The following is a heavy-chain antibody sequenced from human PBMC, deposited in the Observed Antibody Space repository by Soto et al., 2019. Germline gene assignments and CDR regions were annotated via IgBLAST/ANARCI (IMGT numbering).Heavy chain of an antibody. CDR2: IYQSGST. D-gene: IGHD3-22*01. J-gene: IGHJ3*02. CDR3: ARELLFYDSDGFSWDDAFDI. V-gene: IGHV4-30-2*01. Sequence: PSETLSLTCAVSGGSLSSSAYSWSWIRQPPGKGLEWIGFIYQSGSTYYNPSLKSRVTMSLDRPKNQFSLKLSSVTAADTAVYYCARELLFYDSDGFSWDDAFDICGQGTMVTVSS. CDR1: GGSLSSSAYS.